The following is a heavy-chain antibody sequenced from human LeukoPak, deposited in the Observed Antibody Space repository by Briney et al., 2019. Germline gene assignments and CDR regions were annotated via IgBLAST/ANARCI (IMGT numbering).Heavy chain of an antibody. J-gene: IGHJ3*02. Sequence: PSETLSLTCSVSGASISDHYWSWIRQPPGKGLEWIGYVYYSGSTNYNPSLKSRVTISVDTSKNQFSLKLSSVTAADTAVYYCASSKYSLDAFDIWGQGTMVTVSS. D-gene: IGHD6-6*01. V-gene: IGHV4-59*11. CDR3: ASSKYSLDAFDI. CDR1: GASISDHY. CDR2: VYYSGST.